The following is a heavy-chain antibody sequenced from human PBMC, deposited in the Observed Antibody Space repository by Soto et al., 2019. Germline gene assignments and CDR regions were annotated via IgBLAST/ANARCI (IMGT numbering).Heavy chain of an antibody. J-gene: IGHJ3*02. Sequence: QVQLQESGPGLVKPSQTLSLTCTVSGGSISSGGYYWSWIRQHPGKGLEWIGYIYYSGSTYYNPSLKSRVTISVDTSKNQFSLKLSSVTAADTAVYYCARVGCSSTSCQSYAFDIWGQGTMVTVSS. CDR1: GGSISSGGYY. V-gene: IGHV4-31*03. D-gene: IGHD2-2*01. CDR3: ARVGCSSTSCQSYAFDI. CDR2: IYYSGST.